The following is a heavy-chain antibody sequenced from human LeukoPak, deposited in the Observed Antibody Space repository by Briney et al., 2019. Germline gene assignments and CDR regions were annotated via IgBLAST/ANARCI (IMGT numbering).Heavy chain of an antibody. CDR1: GFTFSSYS. CDR2: ISSSSSYI. V-gene: IGHV3-21*01. J-gene: IGHJ4*02. Sequence: GGSLRLSCAASGFTFSSYSMNWVRQAPGKGLEWVSSISSSSSYIYYADSVKGRFTISRDNAKNSLYLQMNSLRAEDTAVYYCARGGDYFPYYFDYWGQGTLVTVSS. CDR3: ARGGDYFPYYFDY. D-gene: IGHD4-17*01.